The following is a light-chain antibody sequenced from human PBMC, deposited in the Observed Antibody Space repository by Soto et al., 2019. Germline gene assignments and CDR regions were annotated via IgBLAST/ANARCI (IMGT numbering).Light chain of an antibody. Sequence: VLTQSPGTLSLSTGDRATLSCRGGQSVISDYLAWYHQKPGQPPSLLIYGASGRATGIPDRFSGSGSGTDFTLTISRLEPEDFAVYYCQQYGSSPLTFGGGTKVDIK. J-gene: IGKJ4*01. V-gene: IGKV3-20*01. CDR1: QSVISDY. CDR3: QQYGSSPLT. CDR2: GAS.